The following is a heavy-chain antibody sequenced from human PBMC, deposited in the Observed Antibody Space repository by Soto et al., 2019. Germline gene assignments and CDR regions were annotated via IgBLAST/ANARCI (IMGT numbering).Heavy chain of an antibody. V-gene: IGHV3-48*02. J-gene: IGHJ4*02. CDR1: GFTFSSYS. CDR2: ISSSSSTI. Sequence: GGSLRLSCAASGFTFSSYSMNWVRQAPGKGLEWVSYISSSSSTIYYADSVKGRFTTSRDNAKNSLYLQMNSLRDEDTAVYYCARDGDWMSLILGYFDYWGQGTLVTVSS. D-gene: IGHD2-21*02. CDR3: ARDGDWMSLILGYFDY.